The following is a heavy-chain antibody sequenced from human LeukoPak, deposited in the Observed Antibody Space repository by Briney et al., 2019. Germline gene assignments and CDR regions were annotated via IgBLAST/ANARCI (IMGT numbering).Heavy chain of an antibody. Sequence: PSETLSLTCSVTGVSITDYYWSWIRQPPGKGLEWNGYIYYKGYTNYSPSLKSRVTISMDTSKSQFSLKLRSVTAADTAVYYCASTPLSDLDIWGQGTMVIVSS. J-gene: IGHJ3*02. CDR3: ASTPLSDLDI. V-gene: IGHV4-59*01. CDR2: IYYKGYT. CDR1: GVSITDYY.